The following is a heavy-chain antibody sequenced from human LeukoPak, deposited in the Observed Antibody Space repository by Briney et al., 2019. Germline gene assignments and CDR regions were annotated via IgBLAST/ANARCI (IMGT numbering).Heavy chain of an antibody. V-gene: IGHV3-7*03. Sequence: PGGSLRLSSAASGFTFRNYWMSWVRQAPGTGLEWVANIKQDGSDRNYVTSVRGPFTISRDNAEGSLYLQMNSLRAEDTALYYCVRNLAVAGTCFDSWGQGTLVTVSS. J-gene: IGHJ5*01. CDR2: IKQDGSDR. CDR3: VRNLAVAGTCFDS. CDR1: GFTFRNYW. D-gene: IGHD6-19*01.